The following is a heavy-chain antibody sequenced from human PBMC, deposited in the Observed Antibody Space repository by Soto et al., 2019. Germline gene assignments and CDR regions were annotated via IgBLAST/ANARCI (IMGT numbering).Heavy chain of an antibody. CDR2: IGGSGVTT. J-gene: IGHJ4*02. CDR1: GFTFSDYA. CDR3: VRDRERYQNNYFDF. Sequence: GGSLRLSCAASGFTFSDYAMSWVRQAPGKGLEWVSTIGGSGVTTYYADSVKGRFTISRDNSKNTVYLQMNSLRAEDTAVFYCVRDRERYQNNYFDFWGQGTLVTVSS. D-gene: IGHD2-2*01. V-gene: IGHV3-23*01.